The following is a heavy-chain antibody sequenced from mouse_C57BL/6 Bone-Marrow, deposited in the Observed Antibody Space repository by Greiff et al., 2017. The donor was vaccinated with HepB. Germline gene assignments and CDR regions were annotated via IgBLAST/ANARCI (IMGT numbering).Heavy chain of an antibody. CDR1: GFSLTSYG. CDR3: ARKGYYGAYAMDY. V-gene: IGHV2-2*01. D-gene: IGHD1-1*01. CDR2: IWSGGST. Sequence: VKLVESGPGLVQPSQSLSITCPVSGFSLTSYGVHWVRQSPGKGLEWLGVIWSGGSTDYNAAFISRLSISKDNSKSQVFFKMNSLQADDTAIYYCARKGYYGAYAMDYWGQGTSVTVSS. J-gene: IGHJ4*01.